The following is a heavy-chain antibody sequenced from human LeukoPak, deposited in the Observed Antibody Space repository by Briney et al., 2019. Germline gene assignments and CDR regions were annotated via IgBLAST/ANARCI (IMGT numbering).Heavy chain of an antibody. V-gene: IGHV3-48*01. CDR2: ISGSSAKI. Sequence: PGGSLRLSCAASGFTFSSNAMNWVRQAPGKGLEWVAYISGSSAKIDYGDAVKGRFTVSRDNAKNSLYLQMDSLRAEDTAVYYCARGDSSAYYGSDYWGQGILVTVSS. CDR1: GFTFSSNA. J-gene: IGHJ4*02. D-gene: IGHD3-22*01. CDR3: ARGDSSAYYGSDY.